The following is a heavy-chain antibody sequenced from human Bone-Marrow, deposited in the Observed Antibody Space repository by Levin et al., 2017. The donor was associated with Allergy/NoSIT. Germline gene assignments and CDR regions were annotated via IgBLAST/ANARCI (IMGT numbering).Heavy chain of an antibody. Sequence: GASVKVSCKASGYTFTSYGFSWVRQAPGQGLEWMGWISPYTNSPKYAQRLQGRVTMTTDTSTSTAYMELRSLTSDDTAVYYCARDASTVTTAVDYWGQGTLVTVSS. D-gene: IGHD4-17*01. CDR3: ARDASTVTTAVDY. V-gene: IGHV1-18*01. J-gene: IGHJ4*02. CDR1: GYTFTSYG. CDR2: ISPYTNSP.